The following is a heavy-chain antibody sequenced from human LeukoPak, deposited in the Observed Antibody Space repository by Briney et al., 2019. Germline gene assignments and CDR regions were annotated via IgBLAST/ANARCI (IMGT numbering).Heavy chain of an antibody. CDR1: GGSFSGYY. J-gene: IGHJ2*01. CDR3: ARPRLPYWYFDL. V-gene: IGHV4-34*01. CDR2: INHSGST. D-gene: IGHD4-11*01. Sequence: SETLSLTCAVYGGSFSGYYWSWIRQPPGKGLEWIGEINHSGSTNYNPSLTSRVTISVDTSKNQFSLKLSSVTAADTAVYYCARPRLPYWYFDLWGRGTLVTVSS.